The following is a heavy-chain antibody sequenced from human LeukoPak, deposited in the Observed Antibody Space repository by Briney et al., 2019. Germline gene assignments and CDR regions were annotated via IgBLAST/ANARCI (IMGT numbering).Heavy chain of an antibody. D-gene: IGHD3-22*01. CDR3: AKGVSYYYDSSGYYNY. J-gene: IGHJ4*02. Sequence: GGSLRLSCAASGFTFSVHPMNWVRQAPGKGLEWVSVMSGSGGSTYYADSVKGRFTISRDNSKNTLYLQMNSLRAEDTAVYYCAKGVSYYYDSSGYYNYWGQGTLVTVSS. CDR2: MSGSGGST. CDR1: GFTFSVHP. V-gene: IGHV3-23*01.